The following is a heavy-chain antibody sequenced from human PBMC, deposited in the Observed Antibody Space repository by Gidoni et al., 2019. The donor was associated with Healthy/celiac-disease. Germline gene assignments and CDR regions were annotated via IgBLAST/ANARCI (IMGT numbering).Heavy chain of an antibody. D-gene: IGHD2-21*01. V-gene: IGHV3-30-3*01. CDR2: ISYDGSNK. Sequence: QVQLVESGGGVVQPGRSLRLSCAASGCTFSSYAMHWVRQAPGKGLGWVAVISYDGSNKYYADSVKGRFTISRDNSKNTLYLQMNSLRAEDTAVYYCARASAVVVMEDWFDPWGQGTLVTVSS. J-gene: IGHJ5*02. CDR3: ARASAVVVMEDWFDP. CDR1: GCTFSSYA.